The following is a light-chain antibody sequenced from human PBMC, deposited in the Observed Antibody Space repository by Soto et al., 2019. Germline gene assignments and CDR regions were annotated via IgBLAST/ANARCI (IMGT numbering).Light chain of an antibody. V-gene: IGKV3-20*01. J-gene: IGKJ1*01. CDR1: KSVSNY. CDR2: GAS. CDR3: QQYGSSLT. Sequence: EVVLTQSTGTLSLSPKERATLDCRASKSVSNYVAWYQQKSGQPPRLLIYGASSRASGIPDRFSGSGSGTDFTLTISRVEPEDFALYYCQQYGSSLTFGLGTKVDIK.